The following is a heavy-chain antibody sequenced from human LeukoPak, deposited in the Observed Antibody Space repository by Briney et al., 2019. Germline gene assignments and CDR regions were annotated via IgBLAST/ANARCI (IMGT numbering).Heavy chain of an antibody. D-gene: IGHD5-12*01. CDR3: AREAIVATKNGAFDF. CDR2: IYYSGST. CDR1: GGSISSYY. J-gene: IGHJ3*01. V-gene: IGHV4-59*01. Sequence: SETPSLTCTVSGGSISSYYWSWIRQPPGKGLEWIGYIYYSGSTNYNPSLKSRVTISVDTSKNQFSLKLSSVTAADTAVYYCAREAIVATKNGAFDFWGQGTMVTVSS.